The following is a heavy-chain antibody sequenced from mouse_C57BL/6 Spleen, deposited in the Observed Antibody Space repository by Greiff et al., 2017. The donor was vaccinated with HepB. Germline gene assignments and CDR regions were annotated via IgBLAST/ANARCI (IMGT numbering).Heavy chain of an antibody. D-gene: IGHD1-1*01. CDR1: GYTFTDYN. J-gene: IGHJ4*01. Sequence: EVQLQESGPELVKPGASVKMSCKASGYTFTDYNMHWVKQSHGKSLEWIGYINPNNGGTSYNQKFKGKATLTVNKSSSTAYMELRSLTSEDSAVYYCARGLRSVAYYAMDYWGQGTSVTVSS. CDR2: INPNNGGT. V-gene: IGHV1-22*01. CDR3: ARGLRSVAYYAMDY.